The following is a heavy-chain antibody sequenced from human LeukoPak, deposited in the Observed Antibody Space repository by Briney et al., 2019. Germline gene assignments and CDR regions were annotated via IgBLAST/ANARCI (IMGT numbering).Heavy chain of an antibody. J-gene: IGHJ4*02. CDR2: THTSGST. V-gene: IGHV4-4*07. CDR1: AASFNSYY. Sequence: SETRSLTCTVSAASFNSYYWSWLRQPAGKGLEWIGRTHTSGSTDYSRSLQSQVTISINTSQKQLSLNRTAVTAGDPPVYYGARDIVYLTDEDYGWGQGTLVTVSS. CDR3: ARDIVYLTDEDYG. D-gene: IGHD4-17*01.